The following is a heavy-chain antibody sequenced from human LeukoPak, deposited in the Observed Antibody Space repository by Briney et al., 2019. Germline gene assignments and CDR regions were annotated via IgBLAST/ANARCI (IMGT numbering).Heavy chain of an antibody. CDR2: IGASGADT. CDR1: GFTFSSYA. Sequence: GGSLRLSCAASGFTFSSYAMTWVRQAPGKGLDWVSGIGASGADTYYADSVKGRFIISRDNSKNTLYLDMSSLRAEDTAVYFCAKRPRDSSGYYLGAFDGWGQGTTVTVSS. CDR3: AKRPRDSSGYYLGAFDG. V-gene: IGHV3-23*01. D-gene: IGHD3-22*01. J-gene: IGHJ3*01.